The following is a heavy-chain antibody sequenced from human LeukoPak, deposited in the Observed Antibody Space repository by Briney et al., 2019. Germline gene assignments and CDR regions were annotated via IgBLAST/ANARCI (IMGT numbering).Heavy chain of an antibody. D-gene: IGHD3-10*01. CDR1: GGSVSSGSYY. Sequence: SQTLSLTCTVSGGSVSSGSYYWSWIRQPAGKGLEWIGRMYTSGRSNYNSSLKSRVTISIDKAMNQFSLKLTSVTAADTAVYYCARVRGVWFDPWGQGTLVTVSS. J-gene: IGHJ5*02. V-gene: IGHV4-61*02. CDR2: MYTSGRS. CDR3: ARVRGVWFDP.